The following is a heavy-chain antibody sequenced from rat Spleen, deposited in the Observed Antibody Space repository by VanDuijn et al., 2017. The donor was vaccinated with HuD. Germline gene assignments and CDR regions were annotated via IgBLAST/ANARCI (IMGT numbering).Heavy chain of an antibody. V-gene: IGHV6-6*01. CDR3: ASTVAPGVMNA. Sequence: EVQVLESGGGLVQPGNSLKLSCVTSGFTFSTAWMYWYRQFPEKRLEWIARIKAKSNNYATDYTESVKGRFTISRDDSKGSIYLQMNNVKEDDTAIYYCASTVAPGVMNAWGQGTSVTVSS. CDR2: IKAKSNNYAT. D-gene: IGHD1-2*01. J-gene: IGHJ4*01. CDR1: GFTFSTAW.